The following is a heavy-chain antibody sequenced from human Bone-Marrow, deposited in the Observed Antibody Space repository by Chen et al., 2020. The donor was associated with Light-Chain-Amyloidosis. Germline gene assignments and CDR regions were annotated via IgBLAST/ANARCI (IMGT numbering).Heavy chain of an antibody. CDR2: IKEDGSER. J-gene: IGHJ4*02. D-gene: IGHD3-9*01. Sequence: EVQLVESGGGLVQPGGSLRLSCAASGFTFSNYWMSWVRQTPGKGLEWVANIKEDGSERYYADSVKGRFTISRDNTKNSLFLQMNSLRAEDTAVYYCAREVVTGWQCPYFDYWGRGSLVTVSS. CDR1: GFTFSNYW. CDR3: AREVVTGWQCPYFDY. V-gene: IGHV3-7*03.